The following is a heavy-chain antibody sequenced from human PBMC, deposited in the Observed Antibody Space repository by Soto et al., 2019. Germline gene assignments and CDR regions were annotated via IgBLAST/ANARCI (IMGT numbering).Heavy chain of an antibody. CDR1: GFAFNNYG. Sequence: GGSLRLFCTVSGFAFNNYGINWVRQAPGKGLEWVSSISKSDYTYYSDSVKGRFAISRDNAKSSVSLQMNTLRVEDTAVYYCAREDSIIIPAVSDFWGQGTLVTVSS. CDR2: ISKSDYT. CDR3: AREDSIIIPAVSDF. J-gene: IGHJ4*02. D-gene: IGHD2-2*01. V-gene: IGHV3-21*01.